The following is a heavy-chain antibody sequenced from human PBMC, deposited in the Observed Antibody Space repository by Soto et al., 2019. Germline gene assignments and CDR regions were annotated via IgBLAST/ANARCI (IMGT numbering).Heavy chain of an antibody. D-gene: IGHD6-13*01. CDR2: IYYSGSS. J-gene: IGHJ4*02. V-gene: IGHV4-39*01. CDR3: ARLAAGTHYYFDY. CDR1: GDSIGSTNYY. Sequence: SETLSLTCTVSGDSIGSTNYYWGWVRQPPGKGLEWIGSIYYSGSSYHNPSLKSRVTISVDTSKNQFSLIVDSVTAAHTGVYYCARLAAGTHYYFDYWGRGTLVTVSS.